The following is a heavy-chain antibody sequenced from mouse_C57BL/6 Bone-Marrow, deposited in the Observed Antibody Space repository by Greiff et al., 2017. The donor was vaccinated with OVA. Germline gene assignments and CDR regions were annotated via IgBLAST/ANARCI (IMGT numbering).Heavy chain of an antibody. CDR3: ARLYYYGSSYEDYAMDY. J-gene: IGHJ4*01. CDR1: GYSITSDY. Sequence: DVQLVESGPGLAKPSQTLSLTCSVTGYSITSDYWNWIRKFPGNKLEYMGYISYSGSTYYNPSLKSRISITRDTSKNQYYLQLNSVTTEDTATYYCARLYYYGSSYEDYAMDYWGQGTSVTVSS. V-gene: IGHV3-8*01. CDR2: ISYSGST. D-gene: IGHD1-1*01.